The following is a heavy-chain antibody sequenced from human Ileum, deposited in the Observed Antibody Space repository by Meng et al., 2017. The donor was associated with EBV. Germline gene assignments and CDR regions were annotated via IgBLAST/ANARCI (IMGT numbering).Heavy chain of an antibody. CDR3: ARGREYTGQLDL. V-gene: IGHV4-34*02. CDR2: IFHSGHT. J-gene: IGHJ5*02. Sequence: QVQLAQRGAGLLKPSETLSLTCDVSGGSFKAYYWTWIRQSPGGGLEWIGEIFHSGHTNYNPSLESRVSMSVATSKKQFSLLLSSVTAADSGLYFCARGREYTGQLDLWGLGTLVTVSS. D-gene: IGHD5-18*01. CDR1: GGSFKAYY.